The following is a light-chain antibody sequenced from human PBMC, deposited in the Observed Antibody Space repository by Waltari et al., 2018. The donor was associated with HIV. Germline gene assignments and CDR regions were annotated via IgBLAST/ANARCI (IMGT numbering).Light chain of an antibody. V-gene: IGKV1-5*03. Sequence: DIQLTQSPSTLSASGGDGCNITCRASQSIGYWLAWYQVKPGRGPKLLIYKASSLEGGVPSRFSGSGSGTEFTLTISSLQPDDFATYYCQQSQSFLYTFGQGTKLEIK. CDR3: QQSQSFLYT. CDR2: KAS. CDR1: QSIGYW. J-gene: IGKJ2*01.